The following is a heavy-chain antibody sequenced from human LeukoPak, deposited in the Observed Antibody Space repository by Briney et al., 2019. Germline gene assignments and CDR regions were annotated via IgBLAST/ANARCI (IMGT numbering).Heavy chain of an antibody. J-gene: IGHJ4*02. D-gene: IGHD4-23*01. CDR3: ARGGGTPTTVVTPFDY. V-gene: IGHV4-4*02. Sequence: SETLSLTCAVSGGSIISSNWWSWVRQPPGKGLEWIGKVFHSGSTNYSPSLRSRVTISVDKSRNQFSLKLHSVTAADTAVYFCARGGGTPTTVVTPFDYWGQGTLVTVSS. CDR2: VFHSGST. CDR1: GGSIISSNW.